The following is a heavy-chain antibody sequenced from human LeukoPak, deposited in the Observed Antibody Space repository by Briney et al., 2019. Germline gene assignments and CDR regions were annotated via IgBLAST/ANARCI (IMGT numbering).Heavy chain of an antibody. D-gene: IGHD5-12*01. J-gene: IGHJ3*02. CDR2: IYPGDSDT. V-gene: IGHV5-51*01. Sequence: GESLKISCKGSGYSFTSYWIGWVRQMPGKGLEWVGIIYPGDSDTRYSPSFQGQVTISADKSISTAYLQWSSLKASDTAMYYCARGGVGGYASDAFDIWGQGTMVTVSS. CDR3: ARGGVGGYASDAFDI. CDR1: GYSFTSYW.